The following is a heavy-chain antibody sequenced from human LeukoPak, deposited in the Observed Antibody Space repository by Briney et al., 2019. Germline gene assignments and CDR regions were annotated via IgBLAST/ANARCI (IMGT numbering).Heavy chain of an antibody. CDR2: IYYTGST. D-gene: IGHD6-13*01. CDR3: ARDVAAATYYYGMDV. V-gene: IGHV4-59*12. Sequence: SETLSLTCTVSGGSISNYYWTWIRQPPGKGLEWIGYIYYTGSTNSNPSLKSRVTISVDTFKNQFPLKLSSVTAADTAVYYCARDVAAATYYYGMDVWGQGTTVTVSS. J-gene: IGHJ6*02. CDR1: GGSISNYY.